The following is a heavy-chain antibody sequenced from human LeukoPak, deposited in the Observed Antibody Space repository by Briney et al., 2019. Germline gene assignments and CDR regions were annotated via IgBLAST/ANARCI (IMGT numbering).Heavy chain of an antibody. V-gene: IGHV4-59*01. CDR3: ARMYSGTSYYFDY. CDR1: GVSISTYY. Sequence: SETLSLTCSVSGVSISTYYWIWIRQPPAKGLEWMGFFSYSGSTKHNPSLKSRVTMSVDTSKNQFSLRLNSVTAADTAVYYCARMYSGTSYYFDYWGQGTLVTVSS. J-gene: IGHJ4*02. CDR2: FSYSGST. D-gene: IGHD1-26*01.